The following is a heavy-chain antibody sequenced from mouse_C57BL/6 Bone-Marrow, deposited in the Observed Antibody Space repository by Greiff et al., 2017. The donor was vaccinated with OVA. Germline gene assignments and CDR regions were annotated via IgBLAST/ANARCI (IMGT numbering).Heavy chain of an antibody. CDR1: GYAFTNYL. Sequence: QVQLKQSGAELVRPGTSVKVSCKASGYAFTNYLIEWVKQRPGQGLEWIGVINPGSGGTNYNEKFKGKATLTADKSSSTAYMQLSSLTSEDSAVYFCAREEAHGGFAYWGQGTLVTVSA. J-gene: IGHJ3*01. CDR2: INPGSGGT. CDR3: AREEAHGGFAY. V-gene: IGHV1-54*01.